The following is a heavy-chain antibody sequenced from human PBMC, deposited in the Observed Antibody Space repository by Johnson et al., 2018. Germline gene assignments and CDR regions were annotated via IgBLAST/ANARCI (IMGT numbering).Heavy chain of an antibody. V-gene: IGHV3-74*02. D-gene: IGHD2-15*01. CDR1: GFIFSDYW. CDR3: TRGARYHGSSCYYGAFGV. J-gene: IGHJ3*01. CDR2: IKSDGSST. Sequence: VQLVESGGGLVHPGGSLRLYCAGSGFIFSDYWMNWVRQAPGKGLVWVSRIKSDGSSTNYADSVKGRFAISRDNAKNPGYLQMNSLRADDTAVYYCTRGARYHGSSCYYGAFGVWGQGTMVNVSS.